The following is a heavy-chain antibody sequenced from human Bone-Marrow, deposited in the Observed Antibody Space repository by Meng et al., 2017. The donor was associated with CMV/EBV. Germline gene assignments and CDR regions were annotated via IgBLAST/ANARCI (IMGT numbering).Heavy chain of an antibody. D-gene: IGHD6-19*01. J-gene: IGHJ4*02. CDR2: IYSGGST. V-gene: IGHV3-53*01. CDR3: ARGLVLGY. Sequence: VQLVESVVVLSQPGGSLSLSCAAAGFTVSRNYMSWVRQAPGKGLEWVSVIYSGGSTYYADSVKGRFTISRDNSKNTLYLQMNSLRAEDTAVYYCARGLVLGYWGQGTLVTVSS. CDR1: GFTVSRNY.